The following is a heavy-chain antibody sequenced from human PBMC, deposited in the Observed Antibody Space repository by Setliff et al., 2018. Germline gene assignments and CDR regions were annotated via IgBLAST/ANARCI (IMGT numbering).Heavy chain of an antibody. CDR2: IKQDGTEY. Sequence: GESLKISCAASGFTFSRHWMSWVRQAPGKGLEWVANIKQDGTEYFYADSVKGRFTISRDNAKNSLYLQLDSLRPDDTAFYYCARGHCTTISCFLDHWGQGIMVTVSS. V-gene: IGHV3-7*03. CDR1: GFTFSRHW. CDR3: ARGHCTTISCFLDH. D-gene: IGHD2-8*01. J-gene: IGHJ4*02.